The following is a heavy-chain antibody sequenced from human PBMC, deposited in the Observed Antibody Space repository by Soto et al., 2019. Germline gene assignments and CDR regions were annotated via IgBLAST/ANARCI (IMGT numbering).Heavy chain of an antibody. CDR2: IYHSGST. CDR1: GGSLSSSHW. CDR3: ARRGGGQPDY. Sequence: QVQLQESGPGLVKPSGTLSLTCAVSGGSLSSSHWWSWVRQPPGKGLEWIGEIYHSGSTNYNPSVKNRVNISLDKSKHQFPLSLTSVTAADTAVYYCARRGGGQPDYWGQGTLVTVSS. J-gene: IGHJ4*02. V-gene: IGHV4-4*02. D-gene: IGHD3-16*01.